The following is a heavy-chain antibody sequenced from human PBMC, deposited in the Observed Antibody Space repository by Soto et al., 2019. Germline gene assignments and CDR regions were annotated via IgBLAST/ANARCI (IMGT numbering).Heavy chain of an antibody. Sequence: PSETLSLTCTVSGGSVSSGSFYWSWIRQPPGKGLEWIGYFYYTGSTNYNPSLRSRVTISSDTSKNQFSVKINSVTAADTAVYFCARAGAVVGDYFDSWGQGALVTVS. CDR1: GGSVSSGSFY. J-gene: IGHJ4*02. CDR3: ARAGAVVGDYFDS. D-gene: IGHD1-26*01. CDR2: FYYTGST. V-gene: IGHV4-61*01.